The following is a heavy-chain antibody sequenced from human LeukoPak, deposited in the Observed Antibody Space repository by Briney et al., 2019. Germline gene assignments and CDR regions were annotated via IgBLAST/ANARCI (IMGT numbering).Heavy chain of an antibody. CDR1: GGSISSYY. D-gene: IGHD3-16*02. V-gene: IGHV4-4*07. Sequence: SETLSLTCTVSGGSISSYYWSWIRQSAGKGLEWIGRIYASGGTNYNPSLKSRVTMSVDTLKSQFSLKLNSVTAADTAVYYCARAKDNYRGNDAFDIWGQGTMVTASS. J-gene: IGHJ3*02. CDR3: ARAKDNYRGNDAFDI. CDR2: IYASGGT.